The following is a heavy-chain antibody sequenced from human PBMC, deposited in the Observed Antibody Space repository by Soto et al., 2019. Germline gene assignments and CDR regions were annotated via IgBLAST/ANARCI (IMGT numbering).Heavy chain of an antibody. CDR3: ARDLAYCGGDCYPIDY. D-gene: IGHD2-21*02. Sequence: ASVKVSCKTSGYTFTSYGISWVRQAPGQGLEWMGWISTYNGDANYAQKLQGRVTMTTDTSTSTAYMELRSLRSDDTAVYYCARDLAYCGGDCYPIDYWGQGTLVTVSS. CDR1: GYTFTSYG. J-gene: IGHJ4*02. CDR2: ISTYNGDA. V-gene: IGHV1-18*01.